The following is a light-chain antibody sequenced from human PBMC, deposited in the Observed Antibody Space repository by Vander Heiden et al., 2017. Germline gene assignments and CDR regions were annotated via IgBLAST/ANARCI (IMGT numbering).Light chain of an antibody. J-gene: IGKJ2*01. Sequence: DIQMTQSPSSLSASVGDRVTITCRASQSISNFLNWYQHKPGKAPNLLIYGASSLQSGVPSRFSGSGSGTDFTLTITSLQPEDFATDYCQQSYSSPYTFGQGTKLEIK. CDR1: QSISNF. CDR2: GAS. CDR3: QQSYSSPYT. V-gene: IGKV1-39*01.